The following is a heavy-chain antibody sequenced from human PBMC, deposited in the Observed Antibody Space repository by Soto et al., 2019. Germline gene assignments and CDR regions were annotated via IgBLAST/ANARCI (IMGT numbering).Heavy chain of an antibody. V-gene: IGHV4-4*07. Sequence: QVQLQESGPGLVKPSETLSLICTVSNGSISGYYWSWVRQSAGKGLEWIGRIYSSGNANYNPSLYSRVTISVDTSQNHFSLKVTSVTAADTAMYYCVRGDVFDIWGRGTMVTVSS. CDR2: IYSSGNA. CDR3: VRGDVFDI. D-gene: IGHD3-16*01. CDR1: NGSISGYY. J-gene: IGHJ3*02.